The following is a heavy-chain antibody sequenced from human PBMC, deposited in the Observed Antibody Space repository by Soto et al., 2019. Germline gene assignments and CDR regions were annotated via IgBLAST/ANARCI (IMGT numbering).Heavy chain of an antibody. V-gene: IGHV3-21*01. J-gene: IGHJ4*02. CDR2: ISISSSYI. D-gene: IGHD3-22*01. CDR3: ARHIVDSSGYSMTFDN. Sequence: GGSLRLSCAASGFTFSSYSMNWVRQAPGKGLEWVSSISISSSYIYYADSVKGRFTISRDNAKNSLYLQMNSLRAEDTAVYYCARHIVDSSGYSMTFDNWGQRTLVTVSS. CDR1: GFTFSSYS.